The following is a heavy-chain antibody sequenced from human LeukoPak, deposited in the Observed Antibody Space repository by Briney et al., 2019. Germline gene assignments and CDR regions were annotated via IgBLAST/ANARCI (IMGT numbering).Heavy chain of an antibody. CDR2: IRSKADNYAT. J-gene: IGHJ4*02. CDR3: TQSNY. V-gene: IGHV3-73*01. CDR1: GFTFSGSP. Sequence: GSLRLSCAASGFTFSGSPILWVRQASGKGLEWVGRIRSKADNYATAYAASVQGRCTISRDDSKSTAHLQLNSLKTEDTAVYYCTQSNYWGQGALVTVSS.